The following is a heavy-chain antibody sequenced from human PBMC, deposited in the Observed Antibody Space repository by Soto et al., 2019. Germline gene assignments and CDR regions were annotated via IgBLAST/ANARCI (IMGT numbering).Heavy chain of an antibody. CDR2: IYYSGST. CDR1: GGSISSYY. CDR3: GRHGGTLLFDY. D-gene: IGHD3-16*01. J-gene: IGHJ4*02. Sequence: SETLSLTCTVSGGSISSYYWSWIRQPPGKGLEWIGYIYYSGSTNYNPSLKSRVTISVDTSKNQFSLKLSSVTAADTAVYYCGRHGGTLLFDYWGQGTLVTVSS. V-gene: IGHV4-59*08.